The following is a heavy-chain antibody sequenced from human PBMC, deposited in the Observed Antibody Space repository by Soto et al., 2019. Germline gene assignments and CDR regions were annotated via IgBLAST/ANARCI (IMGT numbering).Heavy chain of an antibody. J-gene: IGHJ6*02. CDR2: IPYDGSNK. CDR1: GFTFSSYA. CDR3: ARCRPSCYYGMDV. Sequence: GGSLRLSCAASGFTFSSYAMHWVRQAPGKGLEWVAVIPYDGSNKYYADSVKGRFTISRDNSKNTLYLQMNSLRAEDTAVYYCARCRPSCYYGMDVWGQGTTVTVSS. V-gene: IGHV3-30-3*01.